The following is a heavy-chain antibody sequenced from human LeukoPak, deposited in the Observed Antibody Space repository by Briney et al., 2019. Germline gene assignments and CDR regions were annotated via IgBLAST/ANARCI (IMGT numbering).Heavy chain of an antibody. J-gene: IGHJ4*02. Sequence: PGGPLRLSCAASGFTFSSYAMSWVRQAPGKGLEWVSAISGSGGSTYYADSVKGRFTISRDNSKNTLYLQMNSLRAEDTAVYYCAKELYCSSTSCPIFDYWGQGTLVTVSS. CDR1: GFTFSSYA. V-gene: IGHV3-23*01. D-gene: IGHD2-2*01. CDR3: AKELYCSSTSCPIFDY. CDR2: ISGSGGST.